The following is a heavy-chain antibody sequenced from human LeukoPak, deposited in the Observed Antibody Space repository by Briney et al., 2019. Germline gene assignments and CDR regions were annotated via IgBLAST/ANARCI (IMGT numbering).Heavy chain of an antibody. CDR2: ISWNSGSI. Sequence: GGSLRLSCAASGFTFDDYAMHWVRQAPGKGLEWVSGISWNSGSIGYADSVKGRFTISRDNAKNSLYLQMNSLRAEDTAVYYCARVRYCSGGSCYDGMDVWGQGTTVTVSS. J-gene: IGHJ6*02. CDR1: GFTFDDYA. CDR3: ARVRYCSGGSCYDGMDV. D-gene: IGHD2-15*01. V-gene: IGHV3-9*01.